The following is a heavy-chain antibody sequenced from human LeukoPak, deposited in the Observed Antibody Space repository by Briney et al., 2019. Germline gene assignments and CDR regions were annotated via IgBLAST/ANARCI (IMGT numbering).Heavy chain of an antibody. J-gene: IGHJ4*02. D-gene: IGHD2-8*02. Sequence: GGSLRLSCAGSGFTFSNSWMIWVRQAPGKGLGWVANINQHGSEKYYVDSVKGRFTISRDNAKNSLYLQMNSLRAEDTAVYYCATNTRAYAILVDYWGQGTLVTVSS. CDR3: ATNTRAYAILVDY. CDR1: GFTFSNSW. V-gene: IGHV3-7*01. CDR2: INQHGSEK.